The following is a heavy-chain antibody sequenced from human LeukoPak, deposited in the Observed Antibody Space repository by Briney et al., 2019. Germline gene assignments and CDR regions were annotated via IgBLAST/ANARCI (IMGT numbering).Heavy chain of an antibody. CDR2: IIPIFGTA. D-gene: IGHD4-23*01. CDR3: ARKTYGGNRRDAFDI. J-gene: IGHJ3*02. V-gene: IGHV1-69*13. CDR1: GYTFTSYG. Sequence: WASVKVSCKASGYTFTSYGISWVRQAPAQGLEWMGGIIPIFGTANYAQKFQGRVTITADESTSTAYMELSSLRSEDTAVYCCARKTYGGNRRDAFDIWGQGTMVTASS.